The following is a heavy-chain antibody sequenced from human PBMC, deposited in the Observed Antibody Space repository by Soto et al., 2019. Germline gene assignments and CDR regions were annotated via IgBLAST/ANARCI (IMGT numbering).Heavy chain of an antibody. CDR3: ARGAMAGNEVPGD. CDR1: GFTFSSYW. V-gene: IGHV3-7*05. CDR2: INLDGSEK. Sequence: EWQLVESGGGLVQPGGSLRLSCQVSGFTFSSYWMTWVRRAPGKGLEWVANINLDGSEKYYVDAVKGRFTISRDNAKNSLHLELRDLIANDTAVYYCARGAMAGNEVPGDWGQGTLVTVSS. D-gene: IGHD1-1*01. J-gene: IGHJ1*01.